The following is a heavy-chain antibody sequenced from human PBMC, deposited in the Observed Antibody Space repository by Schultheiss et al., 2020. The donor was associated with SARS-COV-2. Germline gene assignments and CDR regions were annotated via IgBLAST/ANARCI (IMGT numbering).Heavy chain of an antibody. CDR3: VARGAGGRDV. J-gene: IGHJ6*02. D-gene: IGHD2-15*01. CDR1: GFTFDDYA. CDR2: LNGDGSGT. V-gene: IGHV3-74*01. Sequence: GGSLRLSCAASGFTFDDYAMHWVRQTPGMGLVWVSRLNGDGSGTIYADSVKGRFTISRDNSKNTLSLQMDSLRAEDTAVYYCVARGAGGRDVWGQGTTVTVSS.